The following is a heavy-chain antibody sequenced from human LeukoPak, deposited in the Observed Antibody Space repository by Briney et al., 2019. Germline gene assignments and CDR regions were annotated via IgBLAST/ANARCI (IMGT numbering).Heavy chain of an antibody. CDR3: PADPFYDSAGFGF. Sequence: GGSLRLSCAASSYTFSDAWMNWVRQAPGKGLEWVGRIEAKAHGGSTNYAAPVKGRFTISRDDSKNTLYLQMSSLKTEDTAVYYCPADPFYDSAGFGFWGQGTLVTVS. CDR2: IEAKAHGGST. CDR1: SYTFSDAW. V-gene: IGHV3-15*07. J-gene: IGHJ4*02. D-gene: IGHD3-22*01.